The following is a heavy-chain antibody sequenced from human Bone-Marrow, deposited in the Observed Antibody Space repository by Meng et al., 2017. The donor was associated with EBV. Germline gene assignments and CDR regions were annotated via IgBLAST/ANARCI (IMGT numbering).Heavy chain of an antibody. Sequence: QWELQGAGPGLVKPSETMSLICTVSGASITTPNYYWGWIRQPPGKGLDWIGTFYSVTTTFYNPSPRSRLAISVDTSKNQFSLRLTSLTAADTAVYYCVRGYDYGDYVDYWGQGTLVTVSS. CDR3: VRGYDYGDYVDY. D-gene: IGHD4-17*01. V-gene: IGHV4-39*07. J-gene: IGHJ4*02. CDR1: GASITTPNYY. CDR2: FYSVTTT.